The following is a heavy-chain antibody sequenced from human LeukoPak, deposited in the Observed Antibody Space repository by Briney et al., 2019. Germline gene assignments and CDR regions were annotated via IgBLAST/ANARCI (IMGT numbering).Heavy chain of an antibody. J-gene: IGHJ4*02. CDR2: ISSSGSTI. Sequence: GGSLRLSCAASGFTFSDYYMSWIRQAPGKGLEWVSYISSSGSTIYYADSVKGRFTISRDNSKNTLYLQMNSLRAEDPAVYYCARARIQLWFDYWGQGTLVTVSS. CDR1: GFTFSDYY. CDR3: ARARIQLWFDY. D-gene: IGHD5-18*01. V-gene: IGHV3-11*04.